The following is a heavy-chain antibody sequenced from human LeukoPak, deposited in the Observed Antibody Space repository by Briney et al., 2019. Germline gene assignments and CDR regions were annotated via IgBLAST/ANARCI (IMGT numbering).Heavy chain of an antibody. CDR2: LNTDGSST. Sequence: PGGSLRLSCAASGFTFSSYWMHWVRQAPGKGLVWVSRLNTDGSSTDYADSVKGRFTISRDNAKNTLFLQLNSLRAEDTAVYYCARPLGGTTRSHGMDVWGQGTTVTVSS. J-gene: IGHJ6*02. CDR1: GFTFSSYW. D-gene: IGHD2-2*01. CDR3: ARPLGGTTRSHGMDV. V-gene: IGHV3-74*01.